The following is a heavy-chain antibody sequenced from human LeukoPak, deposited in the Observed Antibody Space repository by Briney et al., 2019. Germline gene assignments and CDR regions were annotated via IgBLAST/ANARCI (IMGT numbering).Heavy chain of an antibody. D-gene: IGHD2-15*01. Sequence: ASVKVSCKASGYTFTSYGISWVRQAPGQGLEWMGWISAYNGNTNYAQALQGRVTMTTDTSTSTAYMELRSLRSDDTAVYYCAREALGYCSGGSCYSAVDDAFDIWGQGTMVTVSS. CDR1: GYTFTSYG. V-gene: IGHV1-18*01. J-gene: IGHJ3*02. CDR3: AREALGYCSGGSCYSAVDDAFDI. CDR2: ISAYNGNT.